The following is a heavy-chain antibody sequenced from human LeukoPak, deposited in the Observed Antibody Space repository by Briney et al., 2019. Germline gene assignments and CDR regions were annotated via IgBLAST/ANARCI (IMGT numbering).Heavy chain of an antibody. J-gene: IGHJ4*02. CDR2: ISSSSSYI. CDR3: ARSRLLGYCSGGSCSDY. Sequence: GGSLRLSCAASGFTFSSYSMNWVRQAPGKGLEWVSSISSSSSYIYYADSVKGRFTISRDNAKNSLYLQMNSLRAEDTAVYYCARSRLLGYCSGGSCSDYRGQGTLVTVSS. CDR1: GFTFSSYS. V-gene: IGHV3-21*01. D-gene: IGHD2-15*01.